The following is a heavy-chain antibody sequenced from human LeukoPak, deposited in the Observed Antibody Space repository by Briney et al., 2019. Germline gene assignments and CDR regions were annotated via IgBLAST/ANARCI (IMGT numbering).Heavy chain of an antibody. J-gene: IGHJ6*02. Sequence: ASVKVSCKASGYTFTSYDINWVRQATGQGLEWMGWMNPNSGNTGYAQKFQGRVTMTRDTSTSTVYMELSSLRSEDTAVYYCARAPEYSSGWYVHYYYGMDVWGQGTTVTVSS. D-gene: IGHD6-19*01. CDR1: GYTFTSYD. CDR2: MNPNSGNT. V-gene: IGHV1-8*01. CDR3: ARAPEYSSGWYVHYYYGMDV.